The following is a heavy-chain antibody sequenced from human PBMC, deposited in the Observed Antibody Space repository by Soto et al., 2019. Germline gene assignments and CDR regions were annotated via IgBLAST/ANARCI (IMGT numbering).Heavy chain of an antibody. J-gene: IGHJ6*02. CDR1: GFTFSSYG. V-gene: IGHV3-33*01. D-gene: IGHD6-13*01. CDR3: ARERQQLGVYYYYGMDV. Sequence: PGGSLRLSCAASGFTFSSYGMHWVRQAPGKGLEWVAVIWYDGSNKYYADSVKGRFTISRDNSKNTLYLQMNSLRAEDTAVYYCARERQQLGVYYYYGMDVWGQGTTVTVSS. CDR2: IWYDGSNK.